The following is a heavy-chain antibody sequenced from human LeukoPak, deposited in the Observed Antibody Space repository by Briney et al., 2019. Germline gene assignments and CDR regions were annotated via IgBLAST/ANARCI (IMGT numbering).Heavy chain of an antibody. CDR1: GFTFSSNG. CDR2: ISYDGSNK. J-gene: IGHJ4*02. Sequence: GGSLRLSCVASGFTFSSNGMRWVRQAPGKGLEWGAVISYDGSNKYYADSVKGRFTISRDNSKNTLYLQMASLRAEDTAVYYCAAVEVAGTFDYWGQGTLVTVSS. D-gene: IGHD6-19*01. CDR3: AAVEVAGTFDY. V-gene: IGHV3-30*19.